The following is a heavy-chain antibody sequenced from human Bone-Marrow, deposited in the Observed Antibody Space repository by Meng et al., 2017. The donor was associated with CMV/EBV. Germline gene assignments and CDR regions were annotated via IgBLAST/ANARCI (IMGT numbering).Heavy chain of an antibody. CDR3: ARGGKNYGDY. D-gene: IGHD5-18*01. J-gene: IGHJ4*02. CDR1: GFTFSSYA. Sequence: GESLKISCAASGFTFSSYAMHWVRQAPGKGLEWVSYIRSSDGTLYYADSVKGRFTISRDNAKNSLYLQMNSLRAEDTAVYYCARGGKNYGDYWGQGTLVTVSS. CDR2: IRSSDGTL. V-gene: IGHV3-48*03.